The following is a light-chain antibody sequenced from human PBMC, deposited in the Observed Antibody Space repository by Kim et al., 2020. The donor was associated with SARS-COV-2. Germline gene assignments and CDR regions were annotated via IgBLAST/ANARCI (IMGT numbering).Light chain of an antibody. V-gene: IGLV1-44*01. CDR1: NT. J-gene: IGLJ2*01. CDR3: SAWDDSLNGLL. Sequence: NTVNWYQQLPGTAPKLIMFGNNERPSGVPDRFSGSKSDTSASLAISGLQSDDEADYYCSAWDDSLNGLLFGGGTKLTVL. CDR2: GNN.